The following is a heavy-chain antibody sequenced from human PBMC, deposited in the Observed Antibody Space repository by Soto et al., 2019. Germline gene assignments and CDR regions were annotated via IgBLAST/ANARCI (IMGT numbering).Heavy chain of an antibody. J-gene: IGHJ5*02. V-gene: IGHV1-3*01. Sequence: QVQLVQSGAEVKKPGASVKVSCTASGYTFTHYAIHWVRHAPGQRLEWMGFINAGSGNTKDSHTFQGRLTFTKDTSASTANMDLSSLRSEDTAIYYCARGLAADGAWGQGTLVTVSS. CDR2: INAGSGNT. CDR1: GYTFTHYA. CDR3: ARGLAADGA. D-gene: IGHD6-13*01.